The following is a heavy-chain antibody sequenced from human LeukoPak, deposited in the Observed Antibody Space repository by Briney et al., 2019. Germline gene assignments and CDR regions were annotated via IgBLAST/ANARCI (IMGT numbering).Heavy chain of an antibody. J-gene: IGHJ4*02. D-gene: IGHD1-14*01. CDR1: GFTFSDSP. CDR2: ISSAGGDT. CDR3: TKKSSGLNPFDY. Sequence: PGGSLRLSRAASGFTFSDSPMSWVRQAPGKGLEWVSGISSAGGDTPYADSVKGRFTISRDNSKNMVYLQMNSLRVEDTAVYYCTKKSSGLNPFDYWGQGTLVTVSS. V-gene: IGHV3-23*01.